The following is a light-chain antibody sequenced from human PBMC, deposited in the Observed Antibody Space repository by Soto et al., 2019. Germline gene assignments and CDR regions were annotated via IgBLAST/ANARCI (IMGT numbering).Light chain of an antibody. CDR2: EVS. V-gene: IGLV2-14*01. CDR3: SSYTSISTYV. J-gene: IGLJ1*01. Sequence: QSALTQPASVSGSPGQSITISCTGTSSDVGGYDYVSWYQHHPGKAPRLMIYEVSHRPSGVSDRFSGSKSGNTASLTISGLLAEDEADYYCSSYTSISTYVFGTGTQLTVL. CDR1: SSDVGGYDY.